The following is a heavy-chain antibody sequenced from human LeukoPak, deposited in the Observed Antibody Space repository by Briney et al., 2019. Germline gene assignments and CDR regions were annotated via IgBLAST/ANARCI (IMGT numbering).Heavy chain of an antibody. CDR3: AKPGNYYDSSGFDY. V-gene: IGHV3-23*01. CDR1: GFTFTKHA. Sequence: GGSLRLSCAASGFTFTKHAMHWVRQAPGKGLEWVSAISGSGGSTYYADSVKGRFTISRDNSKNTLYLQMNSLRAEDTAVYYCAKPGNYYDSSGFDYWGQGTLVTVSS. J-gene: IGHJ4*02. D-gene: IGHD3-22*01. CDR2: ISGSGGST.